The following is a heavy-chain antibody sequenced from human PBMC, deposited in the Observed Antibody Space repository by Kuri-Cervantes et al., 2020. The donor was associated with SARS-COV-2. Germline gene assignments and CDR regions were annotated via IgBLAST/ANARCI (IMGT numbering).Heavy chain of an antibody. CDR3: ARDGDLLWFGD. CDR2: IYHSGST. J-gene: IGHJ4*02. CDR1: GGSISGSNW. D-gene: IGHD3-10*01. V-gene: IGHV4-4*02. Sequence: SCAVSGGSISGSNWWSWVRQPPGKGLEWIGEIYHSGSTNYNPSLKSRVTISVDKSKNQFSLKLSSVTAADTAVYDCARDGDLLWFGDWGQGTLVTVSS.